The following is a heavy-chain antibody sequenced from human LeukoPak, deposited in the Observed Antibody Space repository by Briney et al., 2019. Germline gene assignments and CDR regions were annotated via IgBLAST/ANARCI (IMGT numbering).Heavy chain of an antibody. CDR3: AKDQGYYYDSSGCYGP. CDR1: GFTFDDNG. J-gene: IGHJ4*02. V-gene: IGHV3-20*04. Sequence: RPGGSLRLSCAASGFTFDDNGMSWVRQAPGKGLEWVSGINWNGGITAYGDSVKGRFAISRDNAKNSLYLQMNSLRAEDTALYYCAKDQGYYYDSSGCYGPWGQGTLVTVSS. D-gene: IGHD3-22*01. CDR2: INWNGGIT.